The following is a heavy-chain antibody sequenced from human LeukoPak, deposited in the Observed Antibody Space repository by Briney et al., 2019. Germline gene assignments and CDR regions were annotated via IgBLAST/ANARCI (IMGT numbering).Heavy chain of an antibody. D-gene: IGHD2-15*01. Sequence: ASVKVSCKASGYTFTSYDINWVRQATGQGREWMGWMNPNSGNTGYAQKFQGRVTITRNTSISTAYMELSSLRSEDTAVYYCARDGSSLGAFDIWGQGTMVTVSS. CDR1: GYTFTSYD. V-gene: IGHV1-8*03. CDR2: MNPNSGNT. CDR3: ARDGSSLGAFDI. J-gene: IGHJ3*02.